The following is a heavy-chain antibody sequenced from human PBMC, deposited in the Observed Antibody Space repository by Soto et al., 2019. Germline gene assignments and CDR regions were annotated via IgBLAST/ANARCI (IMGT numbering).Heavy chain of an antibody. J-gene: IGHJ4*02. V-gene: IGHV3-15*07. Sequence: SVSNAWMNWVRQAPGKGLEWVGRIKSKTDGGTTDYAAPVKGRFTISRDDSKNTLYLQMNSLKTEDTAVHYCWTTAYCSGGSCYGPFDYWGQGTLVTVSS. CDR3: WTTAYCSGGSCYGPFDY. CDR1: SVSNAW. CDR2: IKSKTDGGTT. D-gene: IGHD2-15*01.